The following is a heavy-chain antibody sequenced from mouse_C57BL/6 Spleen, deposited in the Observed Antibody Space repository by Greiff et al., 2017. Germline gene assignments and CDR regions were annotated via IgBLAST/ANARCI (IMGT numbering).Heavy chain of an antibody. CDR3: ARVRLDYGSYFDY. Sequence: DVKLQESGPGLVKPSQSLSLTCSVTGYSITSGYYWNWIRQFPGNKLEWMGYISYDGSNNYNPSLKNRISITRDTSKNQFFLKLNSVTTEDTATYYGARVRLDYGSYFDYWGQGTTLTVSS. CDR2: ISYDGSN. V-gene: IGHV3-6*01. D-gene: IGHD1-1*01. CDR1: GYSITSGYY. J-gene: IGHJ2*01.